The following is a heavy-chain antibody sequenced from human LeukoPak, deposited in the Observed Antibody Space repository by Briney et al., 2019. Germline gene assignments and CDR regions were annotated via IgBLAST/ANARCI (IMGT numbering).Heavy chain of an antibody. Sequence: ASVKVSCKVSGYTLTELSMHGVRQPPGKGLEWMGGFDPEDGETIYAQKFQGRVTMTEDTSTDTAYIELSSLRSEDTAVYYCATVYYGSGSYPDYWGQGTLVTVSS. V-gene: IGHV1-24*01. D-gene: IGHD3-10*01. J-gene: IGHJ4*02. CDR1: GYTLTELS. CDR3: ATVYYGSGSYPDY. CDR2: FDPEDGET.